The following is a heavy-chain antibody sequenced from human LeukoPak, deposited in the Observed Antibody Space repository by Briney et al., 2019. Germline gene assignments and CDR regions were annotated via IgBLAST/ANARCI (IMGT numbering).Heavy chain of an antibody. CDR3: ARGQLAYYYMDV. J-gene: IGHJ6*03. CDR1: GGSISSYY. CDR2: IYYSGYT. V-gene: IGHV4-59*08. D-gene: IGHD1-1*01. Sequence: PSETLSLTCTVSGGSISSYYWSWIRQPSGKGLKWIGNIYYSGYTTYSPSLRSRVTISVDTSKNQFSLKLSSVTAADTAVYYCARGQLAYYYMDVWGKGTTVTVSS.